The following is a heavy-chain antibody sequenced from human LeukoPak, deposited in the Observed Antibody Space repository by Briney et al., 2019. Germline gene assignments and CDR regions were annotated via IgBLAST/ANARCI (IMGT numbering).Heavy chain of an antibody. CDR3: AQGVTDAFDI. CDR1: GFTFSSYG. CDR2: ISYDGSNK. Sequence: GGSLRLSCAASGFTFSSYGMHWVRQAPAKGLEWVAVISYDGSNKYYADSVKGRFTISRDNSKNTLYLQMNSLRAEDTAVYYCAQGVTDAFDIWGQGTMVTVSS. J-gene: IGHJ3*02. D-gene: IGHD5-18*01. V-gene: IGHV3-30*03.